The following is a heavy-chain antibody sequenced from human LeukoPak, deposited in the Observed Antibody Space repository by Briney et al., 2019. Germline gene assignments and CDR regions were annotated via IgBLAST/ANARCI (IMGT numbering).Heavy chain of an antibody. D-gene: IGHD3-9*01. CDR1: GVSFSGYC. CDR3: ARGGRYFDWLLVIDNWFDP. CDR2: INHSGST. Sequence: AESLTLTCDVSGVSFSGYCMSWIRQPPGKGLEWVGEINHSGSTNYNPSLKSRVTISVDTSKNQFSLKLSSVTAADTAVYYCARGGRYFDWLLVIDNWFDPWGQGTLVTVSS. J-gene: IGHJ5*02. V-gene: IGHV4-34*01.